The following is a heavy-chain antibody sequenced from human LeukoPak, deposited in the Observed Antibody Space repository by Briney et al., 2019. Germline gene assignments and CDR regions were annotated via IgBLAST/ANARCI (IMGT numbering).Heavy chain of an antibody. V-gene: IGHV3-11*01. CDR1: GFTFSDYY. CDR3: ARVYEGPVAGLHFDY. D-gene: IGHD6-19*01. Sequence: GGSLRLSCAASGFTFSDYYMSWIRQAPGKELEWVSYISSSGSTIYYADSVKGRFTISRDNAKNSLYLQMNSLRAEDTAVYYCARVYEGPVAGLHFDYRGQGTLVTVSS. CDR2: ISSSGSTI. J-gene: IGHJ4*02.